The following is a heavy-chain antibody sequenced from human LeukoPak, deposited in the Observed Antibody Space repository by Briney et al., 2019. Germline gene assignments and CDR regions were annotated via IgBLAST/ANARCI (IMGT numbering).Heavy chain of an antibody. Sequence: ASVKVSCKASGYTFTGYYMHWVRQAPGQELEWMGWINPNSGCTNYAQKFQGRVTMTRDTSISTAYMELSRLRSDDTAVYYCAREYYYYYYMDVWGKGTTVTISS. CDR2: INPNSGCT. V-gene: IGHV1-2*02. CDR3: AREYYYYYYMDV. J-gene: IGHJ6*03. CDR1: GYTFTGYY.